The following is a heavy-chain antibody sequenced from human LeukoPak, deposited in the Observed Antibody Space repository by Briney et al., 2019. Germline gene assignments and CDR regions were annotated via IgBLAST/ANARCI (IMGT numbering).Heavy chain of an antibody. D-gene: IGHD2-2*01. V-gene: IGHV4-34*01. CDR3: ARGGYCSSTSCYTNWFDP. CDR2: INRSGST. Sequence: SETLSLTCAVYGGSFSGYYWSWIRQPPGKGLEWIGEINRSGSTNYNPSLKSRVTISVDTSKNQFSLKLSSVTAADTAVYYCARGGYCSSTSCYTNWFDPWGQGTLVTVSS. J-gene: IGHJ5*02. CDR1: GGSFSGYY.